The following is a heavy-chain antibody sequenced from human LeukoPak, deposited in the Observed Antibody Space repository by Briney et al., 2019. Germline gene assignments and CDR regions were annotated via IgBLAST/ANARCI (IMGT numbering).Heavy chain of an antibody. V-gene: IGHV3-21*01. CDR2: ISSSSSYI. D-gene: IGHD2-2*02. CDR1: GFTFSSYS. CDR3: ARALKYCSSTSCYTRVFDY. Sequence: GGSLRLSCAASGFTFSSYSMNWVHQAPGKGLEWVSSISSSSSYIYYADSVKGRFTISRDNAKNSLYLQMNSLRAEDTAVYYCARALKYCSSTSCYTRVFDYWGQGTLVTVSS. J-gene: IGHJ4*02.